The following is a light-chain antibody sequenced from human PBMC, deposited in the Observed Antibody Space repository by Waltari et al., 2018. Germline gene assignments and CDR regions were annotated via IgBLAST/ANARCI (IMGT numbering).Light chain of an antibody. CDR2: PNN. CDR1: SSNIGDNH. Sequence: QSVVTQPPSASGTPGQRGTISCSGSSSNIGDNHVYWYPQVPGTAPKLLGHPNNGRPSGCPARVPVFKSGTCASLAIYGPRSEDEADYYCASWDDKLNAWVIGGGTRLTVL. V-gene: IGLV1-47*01. CDR3: ASWDDKLNAWV. J-gene: IGLJ3*02.